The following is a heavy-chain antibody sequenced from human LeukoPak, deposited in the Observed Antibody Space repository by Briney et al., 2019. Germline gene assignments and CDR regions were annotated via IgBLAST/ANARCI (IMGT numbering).Heavy chain of an antibody. V-gene: IGHV4-34*01. CDR1: GGSFSGYY. Sequence: NPSETLSLTCAVYGGSFSGYYWSWIRQPPGKGLEWIGEINHSGSTNYNPSLKSRVTISVDTSKNQFSLKLSSVTAADTAVYYCARRRVVVVAATVPSLKRYWYFDLWGRGTLATVSS. J-gene: IGHJ2*01. D-gene: IGHD2-15*01. CDR2: INHSGST. CDR3: ARRRVVVVAATVPSLKRYWYFDL.